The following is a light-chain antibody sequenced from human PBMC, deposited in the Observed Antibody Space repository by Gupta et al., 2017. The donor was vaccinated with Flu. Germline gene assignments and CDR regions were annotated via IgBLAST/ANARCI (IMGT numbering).Light chain of an antibody. CDR2: EVS. CDR1: SSDVGGYNY. V-gene: IGLV2-8*01. CDR3: SSYAGSKWGV. Sequence: QSALTPPPSASGSPGPSVTISCTGTSSDVGGYNYVSWYQQHPGKTPSLMIYEVSQRHSGVPDRCSGSKSGNTASLTVSGLQAEDEADYYCSSYAGSKWGVFGGGTKLTVL. J-gene: IGLJ3*02.